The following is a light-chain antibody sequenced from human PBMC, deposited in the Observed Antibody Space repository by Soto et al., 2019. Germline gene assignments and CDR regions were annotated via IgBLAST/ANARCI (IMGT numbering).Light chain of an antibody. CDR3: QQYGSSPLFT. CDR1: QSVSSSY. J-gene: IGKJ3*01. V-gene: IGKV3-20*01. CDR2: GAS. Sequence: EIVLTQSPGTLSLSPGERATLSCRASQSVSSSYLAWYQQKPGQAPRLLMYGASSRATGIPVRFSGSGSGTDSNLTINKLEPEDFAVYYCQQYGSSPLFTFGPGTKVDIK.